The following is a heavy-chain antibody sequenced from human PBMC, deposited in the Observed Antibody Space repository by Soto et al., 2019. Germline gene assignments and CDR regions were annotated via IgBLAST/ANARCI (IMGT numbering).Heavy chain of an antibody. CDR2: IVVGSGNT. CDR1: GFTFTSSA. Sequence: SVKVSCKASGFTFTSSAVQWVRQARGQRLEWIGWIVVGSGNTNYAQKFQERVTITRDMSTSTAYMELSSLRSEDTAVYYCAARGDSGSYYSYYYYGMDVWGQGTTVTVSS. CDR3: AARGDSGSYYSYYYYGMDV. J-gene: IGHJ6*02. D-gene: IGHD1-26*01. V-gene: IGHV1-58*01.